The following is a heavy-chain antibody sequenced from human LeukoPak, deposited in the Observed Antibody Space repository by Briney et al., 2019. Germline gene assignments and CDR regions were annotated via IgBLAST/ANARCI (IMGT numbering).Heavy chain of an antibody. V-gene: IGHV3-33*01. Sequence: GGSLRLSCAASGFTFSNYGMHWVRQAPGKGLEWVAVMWYDGSNKYYTDSVKGRFTISRDNSKNTLYLQLNSLRAEDTAVYYCAREDTSLVIAYWGQGTLVTVSS. CDR3: AREDTSLVIAY. J-gene: IGHJ4*02. CDR2: MWYDGSNK. CDR1: GFTFSNYG. D-gene: IGHD5-18*01.